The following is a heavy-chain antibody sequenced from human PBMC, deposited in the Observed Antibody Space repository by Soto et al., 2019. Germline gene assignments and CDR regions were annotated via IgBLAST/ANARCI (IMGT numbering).Heavy chain of an antibody. V-gene: IGHV1-3*01. CDR1: RYGLASNG. CDR3: ARGGYFGRSNGLAF. Sequence: GASVEVSCKACRYGLASNGRKWARQATGRGLEWMGWINPGNGNTKYSQKFQGRVIIERDTSASTAYMELSSLRSEDTAVYFCARGGYFGRSNGLAFWGEGALVTV. D-gene: IGHD3-22*01. CDR2: INPGNGNT. J-gene: IGHJ1*01.